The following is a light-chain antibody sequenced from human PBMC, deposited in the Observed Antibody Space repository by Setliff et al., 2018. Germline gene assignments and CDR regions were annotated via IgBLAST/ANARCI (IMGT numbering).Light chain of an antibody. CDR2: EVT. CDR1: GGLVGGYNY. Sequence: QSALAQPPSASGSPGQSVTISCTGTGGLVGGYNYVSWYQQHPGKAPRLIIYEVTKRPSGVPDRFSGSNSGNTASLTVSGLQAEDEADYYCSSYTSNTFVFAAGTKVTVL. V-gene: IGLV2-8*01. J-gene: IGLJ1*01. CDR3: SSYTSNTFV.